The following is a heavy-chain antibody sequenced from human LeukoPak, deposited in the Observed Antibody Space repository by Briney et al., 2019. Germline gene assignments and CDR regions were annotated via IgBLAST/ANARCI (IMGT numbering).Heavy chain of an antibody. CDR2: IYPSDSDT. CDR1: GYSFTSYW. J-gene: IGHJ4*02. D-gene: IGHD1-26*01. CDR3: VRREDKGSLDY. Sequence: HGESLKISCKGSGYSFTSYWIGWVRQMPGKGLEWMGIIYPSDSDTRYSPSFQGQVTISADKSISTAYLQWSSLKASDTAIYYCVRREDKGSLDYWGQGTLVTVSS. V-gene: IGHV5-51*01.